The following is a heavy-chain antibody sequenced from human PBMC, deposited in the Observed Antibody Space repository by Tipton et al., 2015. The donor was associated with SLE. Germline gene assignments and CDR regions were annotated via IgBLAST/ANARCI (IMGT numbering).Heavy chain of an antibody. CDR1: GGSISSHY. V-gene: IGHV4-59*08. Sequence: TLSLTCSVSGGSISSHYWIWIRQPPGKGLEWIGYISYGGDTNYNPSLKSRVTISVDTAKNQFSLKLTSVTAADTAVYYCARLNGGNGGNPFDYWGQGPLVTVSS. J-gene: IGHJ4*02. D-gene: IGHD2-15*01. CDR3: ARLNGGNGGNPFDY. CDR2: ISYGGDT.